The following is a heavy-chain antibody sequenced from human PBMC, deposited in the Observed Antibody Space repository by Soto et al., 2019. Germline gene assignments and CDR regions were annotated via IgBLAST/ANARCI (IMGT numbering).Heavy chain of an antibody. CDR2: IYWDDDK. D-gene: IGHD3-10*01. Sequence: QITLKESGPTLVKPTQTLTLTCTFSGFSLSTSGVGVGWIRQPPGKALEWLALIYWDDDKRYSPSLKSRLTITKDTSKNQVVLTMTNMDPVDTATYYCAHHAGRLWFGEFTGFDYWGQGTLVTVSS. J-gene: IGHJ4*02. CDR3: AHHAGRLWFGEFTGFDY. V-gene: IGHV2-5*02. CDR1: GFSLSTSGVG.